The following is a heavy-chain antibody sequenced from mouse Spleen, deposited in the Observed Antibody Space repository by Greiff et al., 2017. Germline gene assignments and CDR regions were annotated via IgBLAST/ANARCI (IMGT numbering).Heavy chain of an antibody. Sequence: QVQLQQPGAELVKPGASVKLSCKASGYTFTSYWMQWVKQRPGQGLEWIGEIDPSDSYTNYNQKFKGKATLTVDTSSSTAYMQLSSLTSEDSAVYYCARDPHGASYFDYWGQGTTLTVSS. V-gene: IGHV1-50*01. CDR1: GYTFTSYW. J-gene: IGHJ2*01. D-gene: IGHD1-1*02. CDR3: ARDPHGASYFDY. CDR2: IDPSDSYT.